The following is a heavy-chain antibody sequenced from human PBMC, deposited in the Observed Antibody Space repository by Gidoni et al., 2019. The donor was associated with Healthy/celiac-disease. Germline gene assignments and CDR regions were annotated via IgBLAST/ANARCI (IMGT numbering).Heavy chain of an antibody. CDR3: ASGRGYSYGYFDL. Sequence: QVQLQESGPGLVKPSETLSLTCTVSGGSISSYYWSWIRQPPGKGLEWIGYIYYSGSTNYNPSLKSRVTISVDTSKNQFSLKLSSVTAADTAVYYCASGRGYSYGYFDLWGRGTLVTVSS. J-gene: IGHJ2*01. V-gene: IGHV4-59*01. D-gene: IGHD5-18*01. CDR2: IYYSGST. CDR1: GGSISSYY.